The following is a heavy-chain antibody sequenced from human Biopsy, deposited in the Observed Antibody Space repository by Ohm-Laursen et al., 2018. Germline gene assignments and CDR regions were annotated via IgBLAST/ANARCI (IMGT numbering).Heavy chain of an antibody. Sequence: ASVKVSCKASGYTFTTYDINWVRQAPGHGLEWMGWINPNSGNANYAQSFQGRLTVTRDTSISTAYMELTSLTFDDTAIYYCARVPAYPSIDGYYGLDLWGQETTVIVSS. J-gene: IGHJ6*02. CDR1: GYTFTTYD. V-gene: IGHV1-2*02. CDR2: INPNSGNA. D-gene: IGHD3-9*01. CDR3: ARVPAYPSIDGYYGLDL.